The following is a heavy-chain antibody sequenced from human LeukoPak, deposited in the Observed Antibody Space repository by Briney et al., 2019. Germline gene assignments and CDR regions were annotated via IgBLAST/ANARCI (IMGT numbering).Heavy chain of an antibody. D-gene: IGHD3-10*01. J-gene: IGHJ4*02. Sequence: PGGSLRLSCVASGFTFSSRDWMTWVRQAPGKGLEWVGFIRSKAYGGTTEYAASVKGRFTISRDDSKSIAYLQMNSLKTEDTAVYYCTRERADYYGSGSYSFDYWGQGTLVTVSS. CDR3: TRERADYYGSGSYSFDY. CDR1: GFTFSSRD. CDR2: IRSKAYGGTT. V-gene: IGHV3-49*04.